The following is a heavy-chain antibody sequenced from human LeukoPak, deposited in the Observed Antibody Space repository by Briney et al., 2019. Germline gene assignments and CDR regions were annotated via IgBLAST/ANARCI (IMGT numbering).Heavy chain of an antibody. J-gene: IGHJ3*02. Sequence: GGSLRLSCAASGFTFSSYSMNWVRQAPGKGLEWVSSISSSSSYIYYADSVKGRFTISRDNAKNSLYLQMNSLRAEDTAVYYCARPMGIVVVSSLAFDIWGQGTMVTVSS. CDR3: ARPMGIVVVSSLAFDI. V-gene: IGHV3-21*01. D-gene: IGHD3-22*01. CDR1: GFTFSSYS. CDR2: ISSSSSYI.